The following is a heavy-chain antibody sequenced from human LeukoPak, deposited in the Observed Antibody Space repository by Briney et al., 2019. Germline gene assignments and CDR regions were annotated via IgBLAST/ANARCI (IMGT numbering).Heavy chain of an antibody. CDR1: GFTFSSYA. Sequence: GGSLRLSCAASGFTFSSYAMHWVRQAPGKGLEWVAVISYDGSNKYYADSVKGRFTISRDNSKNTLYLQMNSLRAEDTAVYYCARDRLLPDYWGQGTLVTVSS. V-gene: IGHV3-30-3*01. CDR3: ARDRLLPDY. J-gene: IGHJ4*02. CDR2: ISYDGSNK. D-gene: IGHD6-25*01.